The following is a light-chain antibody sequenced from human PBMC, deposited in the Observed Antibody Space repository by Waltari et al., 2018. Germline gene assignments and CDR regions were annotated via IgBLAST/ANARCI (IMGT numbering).Light chain of an antibody. CDR2: KVF. V-gene: IGKV2-30*02. CDR1: QSLVHSDGKTY. Sequence: VVMTPSPLSLPVTLGQPATISCRSSQSLVHSDGKTYLNWFHQRPGQSPRRLIYKVFNRDSGVPDRFSGSGSGTDFTLKISRVEAEDVGAYYCMQATQWPLTFGQGTKVEIK. J-gene: IGKJ1*01. CDR3: MQATQWPLT.